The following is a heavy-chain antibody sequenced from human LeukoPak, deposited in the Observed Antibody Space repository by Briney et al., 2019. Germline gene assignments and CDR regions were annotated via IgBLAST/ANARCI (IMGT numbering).Heavy chain of an antibody. J-gene: IGHJ4*02. CDR2: IRYDGSNK. D-gene: IGHD1-14*01. CDR3: AKPARTDYADY. CDR1: GFTVSSNY. V-gene: IGHV3-30*02. Sequence: GGSLRLSCAASGFTVSSNYMSWVRQAPGKGLEWVAFIRYDGSNKYYADSVKGRFTISRDNSKNTLYLQMNSLRAEDTAVYYCAKPARTDYADYWGQGTLVTVSS.